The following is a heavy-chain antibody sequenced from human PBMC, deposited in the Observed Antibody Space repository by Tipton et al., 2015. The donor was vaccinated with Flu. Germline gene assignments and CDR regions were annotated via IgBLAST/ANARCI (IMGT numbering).Heavy chain of an antibody. D-gene: IGHD4-11*01. CDR3: ARRDFSNYVSEPKNWFDS. CDR2: IYYSGST. V-gene: IGHV4-31*03. Sequence: LRLSCTVSGGSISSGGYYWSWIRQHPGKGLEWIGYIYYSGSTYYNPSLKSRVTISVDRSKNQFSLRLASVTAADTAVYFCARRDFSNYVSEPKNWFDSWGQGTLVTVSS. CDR1: GGSISSGGYY. J-gene: IGHJ5*01.